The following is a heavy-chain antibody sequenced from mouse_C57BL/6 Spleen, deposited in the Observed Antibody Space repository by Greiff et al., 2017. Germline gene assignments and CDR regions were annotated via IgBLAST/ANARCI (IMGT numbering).Heavy chain of an antibody. Sequence: QVQLKESGAELVRPGASVTLSCKASGYTFTDYEMHWVKQTPVHGLEWIGAIDPETGGTAYNQKFKGKAILTADKSSSTAYMELRSLTSEDSAVYYCTIYDYGSSYAFAYWGQGTLVTVSA. V-gene: IGHV1-15*01. CDR1: GYTFTDYE. D-gene: IGHD1-1*01. CDR2: IDPETGGT. J-gene: IGHJ3*01. CDR3: TIYDYGSSYAFAY.